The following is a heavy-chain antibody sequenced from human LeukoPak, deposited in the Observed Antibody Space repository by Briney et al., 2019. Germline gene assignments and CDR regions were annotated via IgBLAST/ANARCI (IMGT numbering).Heavy chain of an antibody. J-gene: IGHJ4*02. D-gene: IGHD3-22*01. CDR3: ARFGYDGSGADSGFDH. CDR1: GFTFSNFG. V-gene: IGHV3-30*02. Sequence: PGGSLRLSCAASGFTFSNFGIHWVRQAPGKGLEWVAFIRYDGSNKYYADSVKGRFTISRDNSKNTLYLQKNSLRAEDTAVYYCARFGYDGSGADSGFDHWGQGMLVTVSS. CDR2: IRYDGSNK.